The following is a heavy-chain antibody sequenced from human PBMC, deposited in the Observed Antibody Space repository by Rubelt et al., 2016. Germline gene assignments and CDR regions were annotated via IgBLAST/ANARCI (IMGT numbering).Heavy chain of an antibody. CDR3: ARQGKVVPAAIDY. CDR1: GGSISSYY. Sequence: QVQLQESGPGLVKPSETLSLTCTVSGGSISSYYWSWIRQPAGKGLEWIGSIYYSGSTYYNPSLKSRVTISVDTSKNQFSLKLSSVTAADTAVYYCARQGKVVPAAIDYWGQGTLVTVSS. J-gene: IGHJ4*02. V-gene: IGHV4-59*05. D-gene: IGHD2-2*01. CDR2: IYYSGST.